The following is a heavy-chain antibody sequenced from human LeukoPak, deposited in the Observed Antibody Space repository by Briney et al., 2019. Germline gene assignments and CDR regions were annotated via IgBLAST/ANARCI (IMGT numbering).Heavy chain of an antibody. V-gene: IGHV4-34*01. CDR3: ARDWMDRVVPAAIGDWFDP. CDR1: GGSFSGYY. J-gene: IGHJ5*02. CDR2: INHSGST. D-gene: IGHD2-2*02. Sequence: KSSETLSLTCAVYGGSFSGYYWSWIRQPPGKGLEWIGEINHSGSTNYNPSLKSRVTISVDTSKNQFSLKLSSVTAADTAVYYCARDWMDRVVPAAIGDWFDPWGQGTLVTVSS.